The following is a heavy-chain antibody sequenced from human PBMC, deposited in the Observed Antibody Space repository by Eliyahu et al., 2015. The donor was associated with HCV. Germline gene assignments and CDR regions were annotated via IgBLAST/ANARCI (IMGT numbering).Heavy chain of an antibody. V-gene: IGHV3-7*01. J-gene: IGHJ4*02. CDR3: ARDHVTSGLVFDY. D-gene: IGHD3-22*01. Sequence: GKGLEWVANINQDGSEKQYVDYVKGRFTISRDNAKNSLYLQLSSLRAEDTAVYYCARDHVTSGLVFDYWGQGTLVTVSS. CDR2: INQDGSEK.